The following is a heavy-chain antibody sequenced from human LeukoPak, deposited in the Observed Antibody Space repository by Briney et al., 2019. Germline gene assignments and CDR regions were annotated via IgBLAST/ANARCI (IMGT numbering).Heavy chain of an antibody. CDR2: FDPEDGET. V-gene: IGHV1-24*01. D-gene: IGHD3-22*01. Sequence: ASVKVSCKVSGYTLTELSTHWVRQAPGKGLEWMGGFDPEDGETIYAQKFQGRVTMTEDTSTDTAYMELSCLRSEDTAVYYCATRQSYYDSSGYYSEYFDYWGQGTLVTVSS. CDR1: GYTLTELS. J-gene: IGHJ4*02. CDR3: ATRQSYYDSSGYYSEYFDY.